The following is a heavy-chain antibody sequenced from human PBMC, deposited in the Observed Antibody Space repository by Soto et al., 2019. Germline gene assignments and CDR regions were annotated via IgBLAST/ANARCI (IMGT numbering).Heavy chain of an antibody. D-gene: IGHD2-2*01. J-gene: IGHJ5*02. CDR3: ARVPDR. V-gene: IGHV4-34*01. Sequence: SETLSLTCAFYGWSFSGYYWSWIRQPPGKGLEWIGEINHSGSTNYNPSLKSRVTISVDRSKNQFSLKLSSVTAADTAVYYCARVPDRWGQGTLVTVSS. CDR2: INHSGST. CDR1: GWSFSGYY.